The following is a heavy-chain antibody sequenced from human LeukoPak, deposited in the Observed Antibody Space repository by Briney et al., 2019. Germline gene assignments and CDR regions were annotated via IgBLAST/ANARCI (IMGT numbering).Heavy chain of an antibody. CDR3: ARETPILGYCSSTSCAIDY. CDR2: INPNSGGT. Sequence: GASVKVSCKASGYTFTGYYMNWVRQAPGQGLEWMGWINPNSGGTNYAQKFQGRVTMTRDTSISTAYMELSRLRSDDTAVYYCARETPILGYCSSTSCAIDYWGQGTLVTVSS. CDR1: GYTFTGYY. D-gene: IGHD2-2*01. V-gene: IGHV1-2*02. J-gene: IGHJ4*02.